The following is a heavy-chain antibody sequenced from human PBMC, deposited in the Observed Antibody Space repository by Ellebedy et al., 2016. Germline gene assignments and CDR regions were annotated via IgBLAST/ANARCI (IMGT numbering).Heavy chain of an antibody. CDR1: GFSFGSYA. CDR3: VGATS. CDR2: ISESGDTT. D-gene: IGHD3-16*01. V-gene: IGHV3-23*01. Sequence: GGSLRLSXAASGFSFGSYAMNWVRQAPGKGLEWVSFISESGDTTYYADSVKGRFTIARDNSENTLYLQMNSLRAEDTAMYYCVGATSWGQGTLVTVSS. J-gene: IGHJ5*02.